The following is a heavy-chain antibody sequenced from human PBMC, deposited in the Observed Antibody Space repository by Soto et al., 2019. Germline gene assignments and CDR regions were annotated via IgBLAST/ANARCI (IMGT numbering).Heavy chain of an antibody. J-gene: IGHJ4*02. CDR2: IYHTGTT. CDR1: GGSISRDGYS. V-gene: IGHV4-30-2*01. CDR3: ARERYGGGEFDY. D-gene: IGHD3-16*01. Sequence: SETLSLTCTVSGGSISRDGYSWNWIRQPPGKGLEWIAYIYHTGTTYYNPSLKSRVTISVDRSKNEVSLKVTSVTAADTAVYYCARERYGGGEFDYWGQGAVVTVS.